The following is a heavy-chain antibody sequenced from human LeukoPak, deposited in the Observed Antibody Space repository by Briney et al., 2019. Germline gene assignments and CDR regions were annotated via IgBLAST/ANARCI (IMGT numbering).Heavy chain of an antibody. V-gene: IGHV1-69*06. CDR3: ARDRRALRAGEQFDY. CDR1: GGTFSSYA. Sequence: SVRVSCKASGGTFSSYAISWVRQAPGQGLEWMGGIIPIFGTANYAQKFRGRVTITADKSTSTAYMELSSLRSEDTAVYYCARDRRALRAGEQFDYWGQGTLVTVSS. D-gene: IGHD1/OR15-1a*01. CDR2: IIPIFGTA. J-gene: IGHJ4*02.